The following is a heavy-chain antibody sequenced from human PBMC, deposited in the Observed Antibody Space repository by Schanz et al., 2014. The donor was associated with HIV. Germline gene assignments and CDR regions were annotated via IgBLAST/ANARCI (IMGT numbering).Heavy chain of an antibody. CDR2: TWYDGTTK. V-gene: IGHV3-33*06. D-gene: IGHD6-13*01. CDR1: GFTFSTYG. Sequence: VQLVESGGALVQPGGSLRLSCVASGFTFSTYGMHWVRQAPGKGLEWVAVTWYDGTTKYYADSVKGRFTISRDNSKDTLYLQMNSLRAEDTAVYYCAKEEQQLGGVGGYHFDYWGQGTLVTVSS. CDR3: AKEEQQLGGVGGYHFDY. J-gene: IGHJ4*02.